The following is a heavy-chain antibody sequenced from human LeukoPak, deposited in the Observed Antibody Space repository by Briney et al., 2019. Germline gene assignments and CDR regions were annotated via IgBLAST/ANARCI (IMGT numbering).Heavy chain of an antibody. D-gene: IGHD3-10*01. V-gene: IGHV4-34*01. CDR2: INHSGST. Sequence: SETLSLTCAVYGGSFSGYYWSWIRQPPGKGLEWIGEINHSGSTNYNPSLKSRVTISVDTSKNQFSLKLSSVTAADTAVYYCASRPSMVRGALGAFDIWGQGTMDTVSS. CDR3: ASRPSMVRGALGAFDI. CDR1: GGSFSGYY. J-gene: IGHJ3*02.